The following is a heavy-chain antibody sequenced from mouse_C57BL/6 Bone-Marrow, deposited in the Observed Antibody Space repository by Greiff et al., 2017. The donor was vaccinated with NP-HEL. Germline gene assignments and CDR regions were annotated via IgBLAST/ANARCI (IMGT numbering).Heavy chain of an antibody. V-gene: IGHV1-69*01. CDR1: GYTFTSYW. Sequence: QVQLQQPGAELVMPGASVKLSCKASGYTFTSYWMHWVKQRPGQGLEWIGEIDPSDSYTNYNQKFKGKSTLTVDKSSSTACMQLSSLTSEDSAVYYCARLGNYWFAYWGQGTLVTVSA. CDR2: IDPSDSYT. D-gene: IGHD2-1*01. J-gene: IGHJ3*01. CDR3: ARLGNYWFAY.